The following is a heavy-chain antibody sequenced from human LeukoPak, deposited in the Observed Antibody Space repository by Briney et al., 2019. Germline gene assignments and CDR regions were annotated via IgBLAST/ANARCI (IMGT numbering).Heavy chain of an antibody. V-gene: IGHV4-59*01. CDR3: AREIGSVVVPAAMGYYYYYMDV. CDR1: GGSISSYY. D-gene: IGHD2-2*01. J-gene: IGHJ6*03. Sequence: SETLSLTCTVSGGSISSYYWSWIRQPPGKGLEWIGYIYYSGSTNYNPSLKSRVTISLDTSKNQFSLQLSSVTAADTAVYYCAREIGSVVVPAAMGYYYYYMDVWGKGTTVTVSS. CDR2: IYYSGST.